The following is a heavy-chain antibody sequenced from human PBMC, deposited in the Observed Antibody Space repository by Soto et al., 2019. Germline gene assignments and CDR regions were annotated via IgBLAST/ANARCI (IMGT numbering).Heavy chain of an antibody. CDR2: IWYDGSNK. Sequence: QVQLVESGGGVVQPGRSLRLSCAASGFTFSSYGMHWVRQAPGKGLEWVAVIWYDGSNKYYADSVKGRFTISRDNSKNTLYLQMNSLRAEDTAVYYCARDYSIYCSSTSCYSLPGFDYWGQGTLVTVSS. CDR3: ARDYSIYCSSTSCYSLPGFDY. D-gene: IGHD2-2*01. V-gene: IGHV3-33*01. J-gene: IGHJ4*02. CDR1: GFTFSSYG.